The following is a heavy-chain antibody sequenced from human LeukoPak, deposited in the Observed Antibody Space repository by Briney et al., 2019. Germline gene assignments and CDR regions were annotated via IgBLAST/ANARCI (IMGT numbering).Heavy chain of an antibody. V-gene: IGHV4-4*02. Sequence: PSGTLSLTCGVSGGSISSTNWWSWVRQPPGQGLEWIGEISLTGLTHYNPSLESRVTVSLDKSKNQLSLNLTSVTAAHTAVYYCSRENGAFSPFGYWGQGTLVTVLS. CDR3: SRENGAFSPFGY. CDR2: ISLTGLT. D-gene: IGHD2-8*01. J-gene: IGHJ4*02. CDR1: GGSISSTNW.